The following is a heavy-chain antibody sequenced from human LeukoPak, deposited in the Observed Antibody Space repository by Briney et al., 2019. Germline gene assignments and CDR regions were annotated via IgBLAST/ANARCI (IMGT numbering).Heavy chain of an antibody. CDR2: ISSSGSTI. CDR3: ARQGQILLWFGELTSFDY. J-gene: IGHJ4*02. CDR1: GFTFSDYY. D-gene: IGHD3-10*01. V-gene: IGHV3-11*04. Sequence: GGSLRLSCAASGFTFSDYYMSWIRQAPGKGLEWVSYISSSGSTIYYADSVKGRFTISRDNAKNSLYLQMNSLRAEDTAVYYCARQGQILLWFGELTSFDYWGQGTLVTVSS.